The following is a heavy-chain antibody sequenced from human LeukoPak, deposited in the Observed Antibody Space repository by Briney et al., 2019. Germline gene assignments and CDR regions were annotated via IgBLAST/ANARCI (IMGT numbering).Heavy chain of an antibody. D-gene: IGHD3-3*01. CDR2: IKQDGSEK. CDR3: ARDLTRYYDFWSGYKDY. CDR1: GFTFSSFW. Sequence: GGSLRLSCAASGFTFSSFWMSWVRQAPGKGLEWVANIKQDGSEKYYVDSVKGRFTISRDNAKTSLYLQMNSLRAEDTAVYYCARDLTRYYDFWSGYKDYWGQGTLVTISS. V-gene: IGHV3-7*01. J-gene: IGHJ4*02.